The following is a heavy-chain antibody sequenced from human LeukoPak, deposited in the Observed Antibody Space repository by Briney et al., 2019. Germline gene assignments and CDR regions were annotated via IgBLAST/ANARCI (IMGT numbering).Heavy chain of an antibody. Sequence: ASVKVSCKASGYTFTSYAMHWVRQAPGQGLEWMGWITPSGCTNHPQKFRGRVAITRDTSITTAYKALSRLASDDTAVQCCVRERYGEGFAHFD. D-gene: IGHD3-9*01. J-gene: IGHJ4*01. CDR2: ITPSGCT. V-gene: IGHV1-2*02. CDR1: GYTFTSYA. CDR3: VRERYGEGFAHFD.